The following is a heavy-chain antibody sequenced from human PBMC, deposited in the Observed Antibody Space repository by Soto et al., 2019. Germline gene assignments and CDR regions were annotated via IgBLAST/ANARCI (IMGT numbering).Heavy chain of an antibody. D-gene: IGHD4-17*01. V-gene: IGHV4-59*01. CDR3: ARDHTRGLRSSVYYYGMDF. Sequence: PSETLSLTCTVSGGSISSYYWSWIRQPPGKGLEWIGYIYYSGSTNYNPSLKSRVTISVDTSKNQFSLKLSSVTAADTAVYYCARDHTRGLRSSVYYYGMDFWGQGTTVTVSS. CDR1: GGSISSYY. J-gene: IGHJ6*02. CDR2: IYYSGST.